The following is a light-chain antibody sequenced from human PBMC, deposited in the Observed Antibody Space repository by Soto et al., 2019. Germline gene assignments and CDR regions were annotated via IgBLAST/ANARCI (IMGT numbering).Light chain of an antibody. CDR2: DAS. J-gene: IGKJ4*01. CDR1: QGIGNA. V-gene: IGKV1-13*02. Sequence: GDRVTISCRASQGIGNALAWYQQKPGRAPKVLIYDASSLKSGVPSRFSGSGSGTDFTLTISSLEPEDFAVYYCQQGGNWPPFTFGGGTKGDI. CDR3: QQGGNWPPFT.